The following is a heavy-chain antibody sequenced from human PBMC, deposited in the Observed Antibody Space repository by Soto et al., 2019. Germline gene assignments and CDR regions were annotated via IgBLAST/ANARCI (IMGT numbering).Heavy chain of an antibody. D-gene: IGHD6-6*01. J-gene: IGHJ6*02. CDR2: IYSGGST. CDR3: STSSRNEYHFAMDA. Sequence: EVHLVETGGGLIQPGGSLRLSCAASGLSVSSSDMSWVRQASGKGLEWVSVIYSGGSTHDAGSVKGRFTISRDNSKNTVHLQMNSLRVDDTAVYFCSTSSRNEYHFAMDAWGQGTTVIVSS. CDR1: GLSVSSSD. V-gene: IGHV3-53*02.